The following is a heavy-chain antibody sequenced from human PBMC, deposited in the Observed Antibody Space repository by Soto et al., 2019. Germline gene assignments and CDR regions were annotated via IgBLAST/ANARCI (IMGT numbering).Heavy chain of an antibody. Sequence: PGGSLRLSCAASGFTFSSYGMHWVRQAPGKGLEWVAVISYDGSNKYYADSVKGRFTISRDNSKNTLYLQMNSLRAEDTAVYYCANLYCSSTSCYRGLDAFDIWGQGTMVTVSS. CDR2: ISYDGSNK. CDR3: ANLYCSSTSCYRGLDAFDI. V-gene: IGHV3-30*18. CDR1: GFTFSSYG. J-gene: IGHJ3*02. D-gene: IGHD2-2*01.